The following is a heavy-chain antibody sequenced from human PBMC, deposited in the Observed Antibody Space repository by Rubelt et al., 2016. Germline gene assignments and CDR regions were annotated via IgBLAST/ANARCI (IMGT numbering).Heavy chain of an antibody. V-gene: IGHV3-NL1*01. Sequence: STYYADSVKGRFTISRDNSKNTQYLQMNSLRAEDTAVYYCAKDRQTVTTIGYYYGMDVWGQGTTVTVSS. D-gene: IGHD4-11*01. CDR2: ST. J-gene: IGHJ6*02. CDR3: AKDRQTVTTIGYYYGMDV.